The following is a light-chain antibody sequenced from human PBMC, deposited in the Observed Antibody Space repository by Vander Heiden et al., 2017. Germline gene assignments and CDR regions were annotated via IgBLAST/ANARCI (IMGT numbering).Light chain of an antibody. CDR3: QVWDRISEHSV. CDR2: DDT. CDR1: NIGEKT. V-gene: IGLV3-21*02. Sequence: SYVWTQPRSGSVARGQTAVISCGGNNIGEKTVHWYQQKPGQAPVLVVFDDTDRPSGIPERFSGSISGNTATLTISRVGVGDEADYYCQVWDRISEHSVFGAGTRVTVL. J-gene: IGLJ1*01.